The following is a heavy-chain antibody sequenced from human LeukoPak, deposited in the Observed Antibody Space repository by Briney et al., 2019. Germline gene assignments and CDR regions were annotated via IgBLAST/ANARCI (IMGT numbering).Heavy chain of an antibody. D-gene: IGHD2-15*01. V-gene: IGHV4-34*01. CDR2: INHSGYT. CDR1: GGSFSGYY. J-gene: IGHJ5*02. Sequence: SETLSLTCAVYGGSFSGYYWGWIRLPPGKGLQWIGEINHSGYTNYNPSLKSRVTISLDTSKNQFSLKLTSVTAADTAVYYCAASGGPINWFDPWGQGTLVTVSS. CDR3: AASGGPINWFDP.